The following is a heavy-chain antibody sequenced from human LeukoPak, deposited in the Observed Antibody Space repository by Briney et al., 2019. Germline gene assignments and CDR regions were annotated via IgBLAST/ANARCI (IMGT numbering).Heavy chain of an antibody. CDR3: ARDNAMVRGVIIN. CDR1: GGSISSSNW. D-gene: IGHD3-10*01. V-gene: IGHV4-4*02. Sequence: PSGTLSLTCAVSGGSISSSNWWSWVRQPPGKGLEWIGEIYHSGSTNYNPSLKSRVTISVDKSKNQFSLKLSSVTAADTAVYYCARDNAMVRGVIINWGQGTLVTVSS. CDR2: IYHSGST. J-gene: IGHJ4*02.